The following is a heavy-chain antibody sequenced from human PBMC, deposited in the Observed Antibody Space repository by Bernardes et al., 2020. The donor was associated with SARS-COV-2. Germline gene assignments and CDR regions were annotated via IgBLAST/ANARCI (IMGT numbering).Heavy chain of an antibody. CDR3: ARGLTGDYIGIYYYYGMDV. V-gene: IGHV4-59*01. CDR2: IHYRGIP. Sequence: SETLSLTCTVSGGSISSYYCCWIRQRPGKGLEWIWYIHYRGIPHHNPSPTRRFTISVDTSKNQYSLKLSSVTAADTAVYYCARGLTGDYIGIYYYYGMDVWGQGTTVTVSS. J-gene: IGHJ6*02. CDR1: GGSISSYY. D-gene: IGHD7-27*01.